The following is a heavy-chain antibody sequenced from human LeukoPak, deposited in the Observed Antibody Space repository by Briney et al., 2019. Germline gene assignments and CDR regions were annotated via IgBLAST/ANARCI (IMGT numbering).Heavy chain of an antibody. CDR2: ISGSGDTT. D-gene: IGHD3-16*01. J-gene: IGHJ1*01. CDR1: GFTFSNYA. Sequence: GGSLRLSCAASGFTFSNYAMSWVRQPPGKGLEWVSLISGSGDTTYYADSVKGRFTISRDNSKNTLYLQMNSLRAEDTAVYYCAKDDDWGRYKHWGQGTLVTVSS. CDR3: AKDDDWGRYKH. V-gene: IGHV3-23*01.